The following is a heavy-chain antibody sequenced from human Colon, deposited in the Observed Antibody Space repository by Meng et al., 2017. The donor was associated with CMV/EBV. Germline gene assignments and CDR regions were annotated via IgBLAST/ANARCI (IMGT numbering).Heavy chain of an antibody. CDR3: ARAVICSSTSCYLDY. CDR2: ISSSSSYI. D-gene: IGHD2-2*01. J-gene: IGHJ4*02. Sequence: GESLKISCAASGFTFSSYSMNWVRRAPGKGLEWVSSISSSSSYIYYADSVKGRFTISRDNAKNSLYLQMNSLRAEDTAVYYCARAVICSSTSCYLDYWGQGTLVTVSS. V-gene: IGHV3-21*01. CDR1: GFTFSSYS.